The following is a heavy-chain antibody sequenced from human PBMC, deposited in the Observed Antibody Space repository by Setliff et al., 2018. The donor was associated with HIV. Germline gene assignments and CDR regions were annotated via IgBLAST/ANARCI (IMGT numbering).Heavy chain of an antibody. CDR2: IYHSGST. D-gene: IGHD3-22*01. J-gene: IGHJ4*02. CDR1: GYSINSGFH. V-gene: IGHV4-38-2*01. Sequence: SETLSLTCAVSGYSINSGFHWGWIRQPPGKGLEWIGNIYHSGSTSYNPSLKSRVTISVDTSNNQFSLKLRSVIAADTAEYYCARVEYYYDSSGYGTFDYWGQGTLVTSPQ. CDR3: ARVEYYYDSSGYGTFDY.